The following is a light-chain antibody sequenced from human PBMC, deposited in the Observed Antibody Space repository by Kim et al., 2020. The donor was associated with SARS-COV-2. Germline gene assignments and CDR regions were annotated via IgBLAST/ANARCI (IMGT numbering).Light chain of an antibody. CDR1: SNIVGNQG. V-gene: IGLV10-54*02. J-gene: IGLJ1*01. CDR3: SALDSSLSAYV. CDR2: RNN. Sequence: RKTATLTCTGNSNIVGNQGAAWLQQHQGHPPKLLSYRNNNRPSGISERFSASRSGNTASLTITGLQPEDEADYYCSALDSSLSAYVFGTGTKVTVL.